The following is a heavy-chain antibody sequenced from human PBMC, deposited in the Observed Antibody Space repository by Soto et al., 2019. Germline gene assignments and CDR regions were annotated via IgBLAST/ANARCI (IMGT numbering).Heavy chain of an antibody. Sequence: PGGSLRLSCAASGFTFSSYGMHWVRQAPGKGLEWVAVISYDGSNKYYADSVKGRFTISRDNSKNTLYLQMNSLRAEDTAVYYCAKHFIRGKQQPKPPPAYRAQGPVDPVSS. CDR2: ISYDGSNK. CDR3: AKHFIRGKQQPKPPPAY. D-gene: IGHD6-13*01. CDR1: GFTFSSYG. V-gene: IGHV3-30*18. J-gene: IGHJ4*02.